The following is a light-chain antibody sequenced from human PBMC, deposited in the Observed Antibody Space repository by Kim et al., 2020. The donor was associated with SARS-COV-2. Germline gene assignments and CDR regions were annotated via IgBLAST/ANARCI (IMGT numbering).Light chain of an antibody. J-gene: IGLJ2*01. CDR2: RNN. V-gene: IGLV1-47*01. CDR1: SSNIGSNY. Sequence: QSVLTQPPSASGTPGQRVTISCSGSSSNIGSNYVYWYQQLLGTAPKLLIYRNNQRPSGVPDRFSGSKSGTSASLAISGLRSEDEADYYCAAWDDSLSVVFGGGTQLTVL. CDR3: AAWDDSLSVV.